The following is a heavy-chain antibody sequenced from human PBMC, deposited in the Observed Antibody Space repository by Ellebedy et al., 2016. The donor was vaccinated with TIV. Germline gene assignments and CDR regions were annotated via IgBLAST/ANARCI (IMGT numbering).Heavy chain of an antibody. J-gene: IGHJ6*02. CDR2: IHYTGST. V-gene: IGHV4-61*03. CDR1: DGSVSNRGYY. CDR3: AGGTHYYYGWDV. Sequence: SETLSLTXSVSDGSVSNRGYYWAWLRQPPGKGLEWIGHIHYTGSTDYNPSLKSRFSISVDTSKNHFSLIVTSVTAADTAVHFCAGGTHYYYGWDVWGQGTTVIVS.